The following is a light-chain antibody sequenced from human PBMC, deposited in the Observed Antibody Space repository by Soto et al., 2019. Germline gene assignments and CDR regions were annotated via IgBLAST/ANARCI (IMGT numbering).Light chain of an antibody. CDR2: EAS. V-gene: IGKV3-11*01. CDR1: QSVGRY. J-gene: IGKJ1*01. CDR3: QQYNNWPRT. Sequence: IVLTQSPATLSLSPGERATLSCRASQSVGRYLAWYQQKPGQAPRLLIYEASNRAIGIPARFSGSGSGTEFTLTISSLQSEDFAVYYCQQYNNWPRTFGQGTKVDIK.